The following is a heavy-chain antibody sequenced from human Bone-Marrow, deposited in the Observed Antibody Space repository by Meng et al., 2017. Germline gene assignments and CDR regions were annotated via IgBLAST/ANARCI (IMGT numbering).Heavy chain of an antibody. J-gene: IGHJ4*02. CDR3: ACFRMVTGFVFDY. CDR1: GYNFPDYY. Sequence: ASVKVSCKPSGYNFPDYYIHWVRQAPGQGLEWMGRINPNSGGTNYAQKFQGRVTMTRDTSISTAYMELSRLRSDDTAVYYCACFRMVTGFVFDYWGQGTLVTVSS. V-gene: IGHV1-2*06. CDR2: INPNSGGT. D-gene: IGHD5-18*01.